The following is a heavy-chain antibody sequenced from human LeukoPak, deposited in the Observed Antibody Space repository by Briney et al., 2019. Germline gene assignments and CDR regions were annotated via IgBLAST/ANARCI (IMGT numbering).Heavy chain of an antibody. D-gene: IGHD5-18*01. CDR1: GGSFSGYY. CDR2: INHSGST. Sequence: SETLSLTRAGYGGSFSGYYWSWIRQPPGKGLEWIGEINHSGSTNYNPSLKSRVTISVDTSKNQFSLKLSSVTAADTAVYYCARVRFVYSYKIDYWGQGTLVSVSS. V-gene: IGHV4-34*01. CDR3: ARVRFVYSYKIDY. J-gene: IGHJ4*02.